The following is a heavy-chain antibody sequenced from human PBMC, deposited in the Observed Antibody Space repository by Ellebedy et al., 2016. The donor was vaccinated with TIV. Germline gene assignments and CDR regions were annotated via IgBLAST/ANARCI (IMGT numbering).Heavy chain of an antibody. CDR2: ISYTGSKT. V-gene: IGHV3-23*01. CDR1: GSTFSDYA. CDR3: TARIQLDRGNNWFDP. D-gene: IGHD1-1*01. J-gene: IGHJ5*02. Sequence: GGSLRLSXAASGSTFSDYARTWVPQAPGKGLEWISSISYTGSKTYYAESVQGRFTISRDNSKSTVSLQMDGLRADDAAVYYCTARIQLDRGNNWFDPWGQGALVTVSS.